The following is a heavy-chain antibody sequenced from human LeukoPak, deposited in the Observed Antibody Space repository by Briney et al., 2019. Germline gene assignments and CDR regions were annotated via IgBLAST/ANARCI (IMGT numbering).Heavy chain of an antibody. Sequence: SVKVSCKTSGGTFSSYAISWVRQAPGQGLEWMGRIIPILGIANYAQKFQGRVTITADKSTSTAYMELSSLRSEDTAVYYCARRYYGSGSSTYYFDYWGQGTLVTVSS. CDR1: GGTFSSYA. J-gene: IGHJ4*02. CDR3: ARRYYGSGSSTYYFDY. CDR2: IIPILGIA. V-gene: IGHV1-69*04. D-gene: IGHD3-10*01.